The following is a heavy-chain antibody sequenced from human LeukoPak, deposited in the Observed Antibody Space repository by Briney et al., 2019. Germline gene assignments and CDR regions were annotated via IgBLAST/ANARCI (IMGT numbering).Heavy chain of an antibody. V-gene: IGHV4-59*01. Sequence: PSETLSLTCTVSGGSISSYYWSWIRQPPGKGLEWIGYIYYSGSTNYNPSLKSRVTISVDTSKNQFSLKLSSVTAADTAVYYYARGSIAASNYWGQGTLVTVSS. CDR3: ARGSIAASNY. J-gene: IGHJ4*02. CDR2: IYYSGST. CDR1: GGSISSYY. D-gene: IGHD6-6*01.